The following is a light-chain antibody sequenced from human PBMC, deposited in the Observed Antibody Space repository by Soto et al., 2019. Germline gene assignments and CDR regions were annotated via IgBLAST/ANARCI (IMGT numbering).Light chain of an antibody. CDR1: SSDVGGYNY. V-gene: IGLV2-11*01. J-gene: IGLJ2*01. CDR3: CSYAGSLV. CDR2: DVS. Sequence: QSALTQPRSVSGSPGQSVTISCTGTSSDVGGYNYVSWYQQHPGKAPKLMIYDVSKRPSGVPDRFSGSKSGNTASLTISGLQAEDEADYYCCSYAGSLVFGGGTKLTV.